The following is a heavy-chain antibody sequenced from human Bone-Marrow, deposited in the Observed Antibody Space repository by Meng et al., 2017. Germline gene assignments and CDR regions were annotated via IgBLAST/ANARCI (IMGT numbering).Heavy chain of an antibody. D-gene: IGHD3-10*01. CDR2: IYGDGST. J-gene: IGHJ4*02. CDR3: ARATYGSGKDF. CDR1: GFTFSSYS. Sequence: EVQLVGSGGGLAKPGGSLSLSCAASGFTFSSYSMNWVRQAPGKGLEWVSLIYGDGSTFYADSVKGRFTISRDNSKNTVYLQMNSLRLEDTAVYYCARATYGSGKDFWGQGTMVTVSS. V-gene: IGHV3-66*01.